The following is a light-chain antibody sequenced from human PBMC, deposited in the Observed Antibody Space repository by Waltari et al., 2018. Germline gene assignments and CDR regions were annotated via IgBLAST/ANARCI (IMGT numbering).Light chain of an antibody. Sequence: DIQLAQSPSTVSASVGDTVTITCRASQHIHSWLAWYQQRPGKAPKALVYKASNLHSGVPSRLSGSGFGTEFTLTISSLQPDDCATYYCQKANRPWTFGQGTRVDIK. CDR2: KAS. CDR1: QHIHSW. CDR3: QKANRPWT. V-gene: IGKV1-5*03. J-gene: IGKJ1*01.